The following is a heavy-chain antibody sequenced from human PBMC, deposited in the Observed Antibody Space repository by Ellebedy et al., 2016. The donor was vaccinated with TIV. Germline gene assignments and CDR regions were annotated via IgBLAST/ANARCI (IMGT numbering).Heavy chain of an antibody. CDR1: GGSISSHY. CDR2: IYHSRGT. D-gene: IGHD3-22*01. J-gene: IGHJ5*02. Sequence: GSLRLXXSVSGGSISSHYWSWIRQPPGKGLEWIGYIYHSRGTNYNPSLKGRVTISIDTSRKQFSLKLSSVTAADTAVYYCARRLHHSSGQGSWFDPWGQGTLVTVSS. CDR3: ARRLHHSSGQGSWFDP. V-gene: IGHV4-59*08.